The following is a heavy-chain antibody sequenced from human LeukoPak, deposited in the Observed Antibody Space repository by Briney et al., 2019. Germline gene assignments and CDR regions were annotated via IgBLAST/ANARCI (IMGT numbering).Heavy chain of an antibody. CDR2: INPNSGGT. Sequence: GASVKVSCKASGGTFSSYAISWVRQAPGQGLEWMGWINPNSGGTNYAQKFQGRVTMTRDTSISTAYMELSRLRSDDTAVYYCARARIASNFDPWGQGTLVTVSS. CDR3: ARARIASNFDP. J-gene: IGHJ5*02. V-gene: IGHV1-2*02. D-gene: IGHD6-13*01. CDR1: GGTFSSYA.